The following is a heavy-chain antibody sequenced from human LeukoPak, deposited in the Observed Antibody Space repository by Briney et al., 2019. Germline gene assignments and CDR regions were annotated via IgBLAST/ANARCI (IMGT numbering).Heavy chain of an antibody. J-gene: IGHJ4*02. Sequence: SVKVSCKASGGTFSSYAISWVRQAPRQGLEWMGGIIPIFGTANYAQKFQGRVTITTDESTSTAYMELSSLRSEDTAVYYCARDGGSSTIFGVVIPYFDYWGQGTLVTVSS. V-gene: IGHV1-69*05. CDR3: ARDGGSSTIFGVVIPYFDY. D-gene: IGHD3-3*01. CDR1: GGTFSSYA. CDR2: IIPIFGTA.